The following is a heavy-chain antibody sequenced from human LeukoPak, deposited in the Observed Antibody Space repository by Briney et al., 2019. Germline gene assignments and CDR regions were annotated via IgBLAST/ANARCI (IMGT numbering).Heavy chain of an antibody. Sequence: PSETLSLTCTVSGDSINSNSYHWGWIRQPPGKGLEWIETVYSTGNTYYTPSLHSRLTISVDPSNHQFSLQLTSVPAADPAVYSTGNTYYTPSLKSRVTISVDTSNNQFSLKLTSVTAADTAVYYCARPHLTWRVEYFDPWGQGTLVTVSS. CDR3: GNTYYTPSLKSRVTISVDTSNNQFSLKLTSVTAADTAVYYCARPHLTWRVEYFDP. J-gene: IGHJ5*02. D-gene: IGHD1-26*01. CDR1: GDSINSNSYH. CDR2: VYSTGNT. V-gene: IGHV4-39*01.